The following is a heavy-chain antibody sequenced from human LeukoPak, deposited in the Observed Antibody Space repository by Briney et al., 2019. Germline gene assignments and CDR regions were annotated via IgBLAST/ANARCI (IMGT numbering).Heavy chain of an antibody. V-gene: IGHV1-69*02. CDR2: IIPILGIA. J-gene: IGHJ4*02. CDR3: ASGLVVTSAFDY. CDR1: GGTFSSYT. D-gene: IGHD4-23*01. Sequence: SVKVSCKASGGTFSSYTISWVRQAPGQGLEWMGRIIPILGIANYAQKFQGRVTITADKSTSTAYMELSSLRSEHAAVYYCASGLVVTSAFDYWGQGTLVTVSS.